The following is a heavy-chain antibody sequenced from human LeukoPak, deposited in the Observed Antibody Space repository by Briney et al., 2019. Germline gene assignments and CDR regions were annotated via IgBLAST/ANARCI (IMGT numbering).Heavy chain of an antibody. V-gene: IGHV4-39*07. Sequence: SETLSLTCYVSGDSINKSRYYWGWIRQPPGKGLEWFGSIYYSGSTYYNPSLKSRVTISVDTSKNQFSLKLSSVTAADTAVYYCAKSMTMVRGPYYMDVWGKGTTVTVSS. CDR1: GDSINKSRYY. CDR3: AKSMTMVRGPYYMDV. J-gene: IGHJ6*03. D-gene: IGHD3-10*01. CDR2: IYYSGST.